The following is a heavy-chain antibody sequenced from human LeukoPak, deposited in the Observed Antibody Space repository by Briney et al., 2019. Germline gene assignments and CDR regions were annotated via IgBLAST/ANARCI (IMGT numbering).Heavy chain of an antibody. J-gene: IGHJ4*02. Sequence: PGVTLRLSYAASGFPFSSYEMTSVPQAPGKGPAWVSYISSSGSTIYYADSVKGRFTISRDNAKNSLYLQKNSLRAEDTAVYYCARDVMGAAAGPFDYWGQGTLVTVSS. CDR2: ISSSGSTI. CDR1: GFPFSSYE. D-gene: IGHD6-13*01. CDR3: ARDVMGAAAGPFDY. V-gene: IGHV3-48*03.